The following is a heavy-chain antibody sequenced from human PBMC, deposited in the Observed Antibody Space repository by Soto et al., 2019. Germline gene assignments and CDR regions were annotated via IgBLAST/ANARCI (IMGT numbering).Heavy chain of an antibody. D-gene: IGHD3-3*01. CDR2: INAGNGNT. Sequence: ASVKVSCKASGYTFTSYAMHWVLQAPGQRLEWMGWINAGNGNTKYSQKFQGRVTITRDTSASTAYMELSSLRSEDTAVYYCARVTIFGVVNGPWGQGTLVTVSS. CDR3: ARVTIFGVVNGP. CDR1: GYTFTSYA. V-gene: IGHV1-3*01. J-gene: IGHJ5*02.